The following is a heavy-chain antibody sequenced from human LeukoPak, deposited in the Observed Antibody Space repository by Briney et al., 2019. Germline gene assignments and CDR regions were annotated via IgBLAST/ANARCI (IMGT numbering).Heavy chain of an antibody. Sequence: SETLSLTCAVYGGSFSGYYWSWIRQLPGKGLEWIGEINHSGSTNYNPSLKSRVTISVDTSKNQFSLKLSSVTAADTAVYYCARGQTFGIVVVPAARFDYWGQGTLVTVSS. J-gene: IGHJ4*02. V-gene: IGHV4-34*01. CDR3: ARGQTFGIVVVPAARFDY. D-gene: IGHD2-2*01. CDR1: GGSFSGYY. CDR2: INHSGST.